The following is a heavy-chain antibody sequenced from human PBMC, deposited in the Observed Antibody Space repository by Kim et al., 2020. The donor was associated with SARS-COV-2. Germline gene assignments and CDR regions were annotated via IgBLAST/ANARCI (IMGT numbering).Heavy chain of an antibody. V-gene: IGHV3-21*01. Sequence: SVKGRFTISRDNAKKSLYLQMNSLRAEDTAVYYCARDFEGDSSSGSHFDYWGQGTLVTVSS. D-gene: IGHD6-13*01. J-gene: IGHJ4*02. CDR3: ARDFEGDSSSGSHFDY.